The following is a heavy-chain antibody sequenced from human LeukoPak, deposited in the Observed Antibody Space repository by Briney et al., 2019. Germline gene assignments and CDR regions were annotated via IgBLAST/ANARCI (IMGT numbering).Heavy chain of an antibody. CDR1: GYTFTHYG. V-gene: IGHV1-18*04. CDR3: ARVPPSEHQLSSSDY. Sequence: ASVKVSFKASGYTFTHYGIIWVRQAPGQGLEWMSWISANNGETRYAQNFQGRVTMTTDTSTTTAYMELRSLRSDDTAIYYCARVPPSEHQLSSSDYWGQGTQVTVSS. CDR2: ISANNGET. J-gene: IGHJ4*02. D-gene: IGHD6-13*01.